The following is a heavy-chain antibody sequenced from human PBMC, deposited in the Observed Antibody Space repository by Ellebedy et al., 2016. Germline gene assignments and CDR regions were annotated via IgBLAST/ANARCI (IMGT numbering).Heavy chain of an antibody. CDR2: IYYRGST. CDR1: GGPISRNY. D-gene: IGHD3-22*01. CDR3: ARQSLYDSSSYPFDY. V-gene: IGHV4-59*08. Sequence: SETLSLXCTVSGGPISRNYWSWIRQPPGKGLEWIGYIYYRGSTNHNPSLKSRATISVDTSKNQISLKLSSVTAADTAVYYCARQSLYDSSSYPFDYWGQGTLVTVSS. J-gene: IGHJ4*02.